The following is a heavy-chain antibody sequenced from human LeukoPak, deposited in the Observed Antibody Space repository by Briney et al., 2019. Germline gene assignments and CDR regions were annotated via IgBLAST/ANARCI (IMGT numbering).Heavy chain of an antibody. J-gene: IGHJ3*02. D-gene: IGHD3-10*01. CDR3: AGILPGEDDAFDI. CDR2: IFHSGIT. CDR1: GFSISSGYF. Sequence: SETLSLTCAVSGFSISSGYFWAWIRQSPGKGLEWIGSIFHSGITHYNPSLKSRITISVDTSKNQFSLKLSSVTAADTAVYYCAGILPGEDDAFDIWGQGTMVTVSS. V-gene: IGHV4-38-2*01.